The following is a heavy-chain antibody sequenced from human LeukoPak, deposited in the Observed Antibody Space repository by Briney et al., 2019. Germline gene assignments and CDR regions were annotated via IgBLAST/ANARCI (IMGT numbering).Heavy chain of an antibody. CDR2: MVVGSGNT. J-gene: IGHJ3*02. CDR3: AAESITMVRGVITNDAFDI. V-gene: IGHV1-58*01. Sequence: SVKVSCKASGFTFTSSAVQWVRQSRGQRLDWIGWMVVGSGNTNYAQKFQERVTITRDMSTSTAYMELSSLRSEDTDVYYCAAESITMVRGVITNDAFDIWGQGTMVTVSS. D-gene: IGHD3-10*01. CDR1: GFTFTSSA.